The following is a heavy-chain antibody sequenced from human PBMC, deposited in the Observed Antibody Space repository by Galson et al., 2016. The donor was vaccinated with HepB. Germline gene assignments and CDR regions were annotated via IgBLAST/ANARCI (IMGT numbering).Heavy chain of an antibody. CDR1: GLTFSSYA. J-gene: IGHJ4*02. Sequence: SLRLSCAAPGLTFSSYAMSWVRQAPGKGLEWVSAFSGGNTKYADSVKGRFTISGDSSKNTVYLQMNSLRVEDTAVYYCATRVITMIRGVVDYWGQGTLVTVSS. D-gene: IGHD3-10*01. CDR2: FSGGNT. CDR3: ATRVITMIRGVVDY. V-gene: IGHV3-23*01.